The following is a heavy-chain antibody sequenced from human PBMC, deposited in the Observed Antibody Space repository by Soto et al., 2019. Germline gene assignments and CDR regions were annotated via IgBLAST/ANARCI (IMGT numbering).Heavy chain of an antibody. J-gene: IGHJ5*02. D-gene: IGHD6-25*01. V-gene: IGHV4-39*01. Sequence: SETLSLTCSVSGASINNFAYYWGWIHQPPGKGLEWIGTVYYNENTYYNPSLKSRVAISVDTAKNQFSLNLRSVTAADTAVYYCAGQTFTIAAASYGRSNWFDPWGPGTLVTVSS. CDR2: VYYNENT. CDR3: AGQTFTIAAASYGRSNWFDP. CDR1: GASINNFAYY.